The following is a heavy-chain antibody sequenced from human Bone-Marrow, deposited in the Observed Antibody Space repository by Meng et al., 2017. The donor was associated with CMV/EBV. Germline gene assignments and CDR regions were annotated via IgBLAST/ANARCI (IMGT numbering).Heavy chain of an antibody. CDR2: IRYDGSNK. D-gene: IGHD3-3*01. J-gene: IGHJ6*02. CDR1: GFTFSSYG. CDR3: AKPFGVARLTNYGMDV. Sequence: GESLKISCAASGFTFSSYGMHWVRQAPGKGLEWVAFIRYDGSNKYYADSVKGRFTISRDNSKNTLYLQMNSLRAEDTAVYYCAKPFGVARLTNYGMDVCGQGTTVTVSS. V-gene: IGHV3-30*02.